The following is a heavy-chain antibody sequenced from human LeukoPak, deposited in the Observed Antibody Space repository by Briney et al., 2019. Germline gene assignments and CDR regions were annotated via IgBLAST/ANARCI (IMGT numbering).Heavy chain of an antibody. V-gene: IGHV1-2*02. CDR2: INPNSGGT. CDR3: ARQRDEYAPFFDY. CDR1: GYTFTGYY. Sequence: ASVKVSCKASGYTFTGYYMHWVRQAPGQGLEWMGWINPNSGGTNYAQKFQGRVTMTRDTSTTTAYMELRSLRSDDTAMYYCARQRDEYAPFFDYWGQGTLVTVSS. J-gene: IGHJ4*02. D-gene: IGHD2-2*01.